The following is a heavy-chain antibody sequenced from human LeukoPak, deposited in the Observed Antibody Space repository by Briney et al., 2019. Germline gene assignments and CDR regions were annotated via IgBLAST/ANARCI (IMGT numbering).Heavy chain of an antibody. V-gene: IGHV3-33*01. J-gene: IGHJ4*02. D-gene: IGHD6-13*01. CDR3: ARASGRAAARLPLDY. CDR1: GFTFSSYG. Sequence: PGGSLRLSCAASGFTFSSYGMHWVRQAPGKGLEWVAVIWYDGSNKYYADSVKGRFTISRDNSKNTLYLQMNSLRAEDTAVYYCARASGRAAARLPLDYWGQGTLVTVSS. CDR2: IWYDGSNK.